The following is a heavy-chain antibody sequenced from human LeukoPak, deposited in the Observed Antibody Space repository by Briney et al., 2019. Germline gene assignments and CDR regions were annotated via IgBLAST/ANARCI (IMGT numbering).Heavy chain of an antibody. CDR3: AKSVKSGYTSGDFDY. CDR2: ISASGGRT. CDR1: GFTFSTSA. Sequence: GASLKLSCAASGFTFSTSAMTWVRQAPGKGLEWVSGISASGGRTYYADSVRGRFTISRDNSKNTLYLQMNSLRAEDTAVYYCAKSVKSGYTSGDFDYWGQGTLVTVSS. J-gene: IGHJ4*02. V-gene: IGHV3-23*01. D-gene: IGHD6-19*01.